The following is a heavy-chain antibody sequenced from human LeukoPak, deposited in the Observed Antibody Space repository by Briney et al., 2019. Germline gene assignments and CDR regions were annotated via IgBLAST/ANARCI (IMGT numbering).Heavy chain of an antibody. Sequence: HGESLKISCKGSGYSFTSYWIGWVRQMPGKGLEWMGIIYPDDSDTRYSPSFQGQVTLSADKSISTAYLQWSSLKASDTAMYYCARAGPAAIRRFDYWGQGTLVTVSS. D-gene: IGHD2-2*02. CDR2: IYPDDSDT. CDR3: ARAGPAAIRRFDY. CDR1: GYSFTSYW. V-gene: IGHV5-51*01. J-gene: IGHJ4*02.